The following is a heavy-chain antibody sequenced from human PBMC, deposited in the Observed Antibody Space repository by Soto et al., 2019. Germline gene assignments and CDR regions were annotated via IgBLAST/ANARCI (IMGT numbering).Heavy chain of an antibody. V-gene: IGHV4-39*01. D-gene: IGHD6-19*01. J-gene: IGHJ5*02. Sequence: QLQLQESGPGLVKPSETLSLTCSVSGGSISSSLYFWGWIRQPPGKGLEWIGSIYYSGSTYYNPSRKSRDTVSVDTPKTQSSLTLGSVTAADTAVYHCARQPSGFWFDPWGQGTLVTVSS. CDR3: ARQPSGFWFDP. CDR1: GGSISSSLYF. CDR2: IYYSGST.